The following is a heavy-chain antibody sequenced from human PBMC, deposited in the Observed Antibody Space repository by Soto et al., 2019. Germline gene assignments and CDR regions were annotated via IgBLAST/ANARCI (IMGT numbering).Heavy chain of an antibody. CDR2: IIPIGGTP. CDR1: GRTFNNYA. J-gene: IGHJ4*02. V-gene: IGHV1-69*13. D-gene: IGHD3-22*01. Sequence: SVKVSCKASGRTFNNYAISWVRRAPGIGFEWLGVIIPIGGTPEHAQKFQGRVTISADESTNTAYMELSSLRSEDTAVYYCATNYYDGSGHYFIFEHWGQGTLVTVSS. CDR3: ATNYYDGSGHYFIFEH.